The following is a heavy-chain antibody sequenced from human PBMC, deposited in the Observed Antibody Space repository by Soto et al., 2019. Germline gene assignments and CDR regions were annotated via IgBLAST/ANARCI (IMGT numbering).Heavy chain of an antibody. Sequence: SVKVSCKASGGTFSSYAISWVRQAPGQGLEWMGGIIPIFGTANYAQKFQGRVTITADESTSTAYMELSSLRSEDTAVYYCALPNYYDSSGYYYEFDYWGQGTLVTVSS. CDR1: GGTFSSYA. D-gene: IGHD3-22*01. V-gene: IGHV1-69*13. J-gene: IGHJ4*02. CDR2: IIPIFGTA. CDR3: ALPNYYDSSGYYYEFDY.